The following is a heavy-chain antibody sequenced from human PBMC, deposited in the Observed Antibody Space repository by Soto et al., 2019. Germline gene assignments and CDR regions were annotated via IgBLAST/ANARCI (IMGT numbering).Heavy chain of an antibody. Sequence: ASVKVSCTASGYTFTSYGISWVRQAPGQGLEWMGWISPYNGNTNYAQKLQGRVTMTEDTSTDTAYMELSSLRSEDTAVYYCATVVPGGPNYVGFDYWGQGTLVTVSS. CDR3: ATVVPGGPNYVGFDY. J-gene: IGHJ4*02. CDR1: GYTFTSYG. V-gene: IGHV1-18*01. CDR2: ISPYNGNT. D-gene: IGHD1-7*01.